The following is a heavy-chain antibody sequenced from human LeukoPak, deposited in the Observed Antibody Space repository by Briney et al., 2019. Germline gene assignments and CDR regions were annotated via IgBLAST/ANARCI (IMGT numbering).Heavy chain of an antibody. Sequence: SETLSLTSTVSGGSITSSSYYWGWIRQPPGKGLEWIGSIYYSGSTYYNPSLKSRVTISVDTSKNQFSLKLSSVTAADTAVYYCARRGFSLPFDYWGQGTLVTVSS. CDR1: GGSITSSSYY. CDR3: ARRGFSLPFDY. CDR2: IYYSGST. J-gene: IGHJ4*02. V-gene: IGHV4-39*01.